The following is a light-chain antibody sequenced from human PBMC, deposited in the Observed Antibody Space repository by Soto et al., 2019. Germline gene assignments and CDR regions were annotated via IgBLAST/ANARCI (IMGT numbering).Light chain of an antibody. CDR3: SSYTSSNTLEV. J-gene: IGLJ1*01. CDR1: SRDVGGSNY. Sequence: QSALIQPASVSGSPGQSITISCTGTSRDVGGSNYVSWYQHHPHRAPKLLIYEVSYRPSGVSSRFSGPKSGNTASLTISGLQAEDEADYYCSSYTSSNTLEVFGVGTKLTVL. CDR2: EVS. V-gene: IGLV2-14*01.